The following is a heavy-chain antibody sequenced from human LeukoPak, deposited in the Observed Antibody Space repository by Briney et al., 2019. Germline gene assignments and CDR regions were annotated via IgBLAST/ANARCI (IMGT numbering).Heavy chain of an antibody. CDR1: GGSISSSTW. Sequence: SETLSLTCTVSGGSISSSTWWNWVRQPPGKGLEWIGEIYHDETTNYSPSLKSRVTISVDKSKNHFSLKLSAVTAADTAVYYCARADTSGSSSSDAFDIWGQGTMVTVSS. V-gene: IGHV4-4*02. D-gene: IGHD3-10*01. CDR3: ARADTSGSSSSDAFDI. J-gene: IGHJ3*02. CDR2: IYHDETT.